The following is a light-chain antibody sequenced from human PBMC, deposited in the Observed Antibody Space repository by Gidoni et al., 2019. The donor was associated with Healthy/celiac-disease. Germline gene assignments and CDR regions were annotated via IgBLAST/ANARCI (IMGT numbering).Light chain of an antibody. V-gene: IGKV2-28*01. CDR1: QCLLHSNGYNY. CDR3: MQALQTSFT. CDR2: LGS. J-gene: IGKJ3*01. Sequence: DIVMAQSPLSLPVTPGEPASISCRSSQCLLHSNGYNYLDWYLQKPGQSPQLLIYLGSNRASGVPDRVSGSGSGTDFTLKISRVEAEDVGVYYCMQALQTSFTFGPGTKVDIK.